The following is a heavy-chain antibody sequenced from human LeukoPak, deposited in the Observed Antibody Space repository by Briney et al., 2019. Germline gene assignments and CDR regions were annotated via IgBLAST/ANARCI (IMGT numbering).Heavy chain of an antibody. CDR2: INHSGRT. J-gene: IGHJ4*02. CDR1: GGSFSGYY. V-gene: IGHV4-34*01. D-gene: IGHD3-10*01. Sequence: SETLSLTCAVYGGSFSGYYWSWIRQPPGKGLEWIGEINHSGRTTYNSSLKSRVTISVYTSKNQLSLKLSSVTAADTAVYYCARHPPPPVIETPYYFDYWGQGTLVTVSS. CDR3: ARHPPPPVIETPYYFDY.